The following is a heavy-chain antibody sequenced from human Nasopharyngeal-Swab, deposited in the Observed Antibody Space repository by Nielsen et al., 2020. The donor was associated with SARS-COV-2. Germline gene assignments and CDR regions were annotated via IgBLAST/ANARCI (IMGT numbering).Heavy chain of an antibody. CDR1: GGSISSYY. CDR2: IYYSGST. V-gene: IGHV4-59*13. Sequence: SETLSLTCTVSGGSISSYYWSWIRQPPGKGLEWIGYIYYSGSTSYNPSLKSRVTISVDTSKNQVSLKVSSVTAADTAVYYCARDRAGLFGEVLGWFDPWGQGTLVTVST. D-gene: IGHD3-10*01. J-gene: IGHJ5*02. CDR3: ARDRAGLFGEVLGWFDP.